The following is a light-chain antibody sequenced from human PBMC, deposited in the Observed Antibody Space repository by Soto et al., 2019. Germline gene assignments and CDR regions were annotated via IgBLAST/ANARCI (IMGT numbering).Light chain of an antibody. J-gene: IGLJ1*01. CDR2: EVS. V-gene: IGLV2-14*01. Sequence: SALVQPVSVPGFAGPSITICCTGSSIDVGGYSDGSWYQQHPGKAPRRTSYEVSSRPSGVSNRFSCSRPGKTASLTMSRLQPEGEADCCCSTGSSSSDVFGSGTKVTVL. CDR1: SIDVGGYSD. CDR3: STGSSSSDV.